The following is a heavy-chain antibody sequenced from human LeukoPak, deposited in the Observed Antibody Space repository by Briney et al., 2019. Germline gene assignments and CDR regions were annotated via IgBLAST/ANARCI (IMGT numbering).Heavy chain of an antibody. CDR3: ARMYSSSPGFGYYYYYMDV. D-gene: IGHD6-13*01. CDR2: INSDGSST. J-gene: IGHJ6*03. CDR1: GFTFSSYW. Sequence: GGSLRLSCAAFGFTFSSYWMHWVRQAPGKGLVWVSRINSDGSSTSYADSVKGRFTISRDNAKNTLYLQMNSLRAEDTAVYYCARMYSSSPGFGYYYYYMDVWGKGTTVTVSS. V-gene: IGHV3-74*01.